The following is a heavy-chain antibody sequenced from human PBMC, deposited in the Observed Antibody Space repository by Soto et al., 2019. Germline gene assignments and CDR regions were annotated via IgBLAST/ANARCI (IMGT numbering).Heavy chain of an antibody. V-gene: IGHV3-7*01. CDR2: IKQDGSEE. D-gene: IGHD6-13*01. Sequence: EVQLVESGGGLVQPGGSLRLSCVDSGFTFSSYWMSWVRQAPVKGLEWVGNIKQDGSEENYVDSLKGRFTISRDNAKNSMYRQMTSLRAEDTAVYYCARIAATGRGWDVWGQGTTVVVSS. CDR1: GFTFSSYW. CDR3: ARIAATGRGWDV. J-gene: IGHJ6*02.